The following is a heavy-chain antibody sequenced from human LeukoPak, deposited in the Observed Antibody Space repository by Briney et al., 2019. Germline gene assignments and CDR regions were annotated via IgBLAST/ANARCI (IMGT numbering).Heavy chain of an antibody. Sequence: ASVKVSCKASGYTFTSYYMHWVRQAPGQGLEWMGIINPSGGSTSYAQKFQGRVTMTRDMSTSTVYMELSSLRSEDTAVYYCAKEGYSSGWSSYYMDVWGKGTTVTISS. CDR3: AKEGYSSGWSSYYMDV. D-gene: IGHD6-19*01. J-gene: IGHJ6*03. V-gene: IGHV1-46*01. CDR1: GYTFTSYY. CDR2: INPSGGST.